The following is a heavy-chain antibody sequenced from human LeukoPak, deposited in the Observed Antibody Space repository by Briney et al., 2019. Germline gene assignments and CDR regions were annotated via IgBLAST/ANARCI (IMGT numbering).Heavy chain of an antibody. CDR1: GFTFSSYS. CDR2: ISSSSSTI. J-gene: IGHJ5*02. V-gene: IGHV3-48*01. Sequence: GGSLRLSCAASGFTFSSYSMNWVRQAPGKGLEWVSYISSSSSTIYYADSVKGRFTISRDNAKNSLYLQMNSLRADDTAVYYCARDRLYDNIVVVTAIQFSGWFDPWGQGTLVTVSS. D-gene: IGHD2-21*02. CDR3: ARDRLYDNIVVVTAIQFSGWFDP.